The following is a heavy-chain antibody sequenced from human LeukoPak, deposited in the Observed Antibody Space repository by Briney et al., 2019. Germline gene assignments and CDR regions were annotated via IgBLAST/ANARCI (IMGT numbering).Heavy chain of an antibody. J-gene: IGHJ4*02. CDR3: ARGGYYGSGSSYFDY. Sequence: GGSLRLSCAASGFTFSNYAMSWVRQAPGKGLEWVSAISGSGGSTYYADSVKGRFTISRDNAKNSLYLQMNSLRAEDTAVYYCARGGYYGSGSSYFDYWGQGTLVTVSS. CDR1: GFTFSNYA. D-gene: IGHD3-10*01. V-gene: IGHV3-23*01. CDR2: ISGSGGST.